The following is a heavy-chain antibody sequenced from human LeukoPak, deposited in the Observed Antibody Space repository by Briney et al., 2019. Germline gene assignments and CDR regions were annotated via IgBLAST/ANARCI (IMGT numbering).Heavy chain of an antibody. V-gene: IGHV3-23*01. CDR2: ISGSGGST. CDR3: ARLLTTAIRWAWYFDL. J-gene: IGHJ2*01. Sequence: PGGSLRLSCAASGFTFSSYAMSWVRQAPGKGLEWVSAISGSGGSTYYADSVKGRFAISTDISKNTLFLQMDSLRAEDTAVYYCARLLTTAIRWAWYFDLWGRGTLVTDSS. D-gene: IGHD4-17*01. CDR1: GFTFSSYA.